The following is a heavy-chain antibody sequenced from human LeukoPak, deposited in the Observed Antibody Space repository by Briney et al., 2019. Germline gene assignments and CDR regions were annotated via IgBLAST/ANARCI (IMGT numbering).Heavy chain of an antibody. D-gene: IGHD6-19*01. V-gene: IGHV3-23*01. CDR3: AKLEIAVAGGLTRD. J-gene: IGHJ4*02. CDR1: GFTFSSYA. CDR2: ISGSGGST. Sequence: PGGSLRLSCAAYGFTFSSYAMSWVRQAPGKGLEWVSAISGSGGSTYYADSVKGRFTISRDNSKNTLYLQMNSLRAEDTAVYYCAKLEIAVAGGLTRDWGQGTLVTVSS.